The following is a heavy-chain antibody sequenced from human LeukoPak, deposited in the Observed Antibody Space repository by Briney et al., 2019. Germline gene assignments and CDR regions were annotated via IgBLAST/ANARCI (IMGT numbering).Heavy chain of an antibody. CDR3: ATSRTTQYYYYYMDV. CDR1: GYTFTSYA. J-gene: IGHJ6*03. V-gene: IGHV1-3*03. D-gene: IGHD1-1*01. CDR2: INAGNGNT. Sequence: GASVKVSCKASGYTFTSYAMHWVRQAPGQRLEWMGWINAGNGNTKYSQEFQGRVTITRDTSASTAYMELSSLRSEDMAVYYCATSRTTQYYYYYMDVWGKGTTVTVSS.